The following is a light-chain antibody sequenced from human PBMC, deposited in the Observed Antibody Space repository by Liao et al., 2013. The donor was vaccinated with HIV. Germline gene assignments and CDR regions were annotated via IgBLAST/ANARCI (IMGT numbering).Light chain of an antibody. CDR1: ALPKQY. CDR3: QLWDSSDDSYV. V-gene: IGLV3-25*02. J-gene: IGLJ1*01. CDR2: KDS. Sequence: SYELTQPPSVSVSPGQTARIICSGDALPKQYAYWYQQKPGQAPVLVIYKDSERPSGIPERFSGSKSGNTATLSISRVEAGDEADYFCQLWDSSDDSYVFGTGSKVTVL.